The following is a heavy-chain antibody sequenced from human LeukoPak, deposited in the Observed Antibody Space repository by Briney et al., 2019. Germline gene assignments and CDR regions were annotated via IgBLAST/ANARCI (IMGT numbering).Heavy chain of an antibody. J-gene: IGHJ4*02. Sequence: SETLSLTCAVYGGSFSGYYWSWIRQPPGKGLEWIGEINHSGSTNYNPSLKSRVTISVDTSKNQFSLKLSSVTAADTAVYYCARSITIFGVVIEGPLDYWGQGTLVTVSS. CDR1: GGSFSGYY. V-gene: IGHV4-34*01. CDR3: ARSITIFGVVIEGPLDY. D-gene: IGHD3-3*01. CDR2: INHSGST.